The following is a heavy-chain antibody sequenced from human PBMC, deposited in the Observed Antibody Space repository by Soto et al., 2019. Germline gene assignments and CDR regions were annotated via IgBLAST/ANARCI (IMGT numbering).Heavy chain of an antibody. J-gene: IGHJ4*02. Sequence: SVKVFCKASGYTFTGYYMHWGRQAPVQGLEWMGWINPNSGGTNYAQKFQGRVTMTRDTSISTAYMELSRLRSDDTAVYYCARSKTDYYAILTRYSSLVTDYWGQGTLVSVSS. D-gene: IGHD3-9*01. CDR2: INPNSGGT. CDR3: ARSKTDYYAILTRYSSLVTDY. CDR1: GYTFTGYY. V-gene: IGHV1-2*02.